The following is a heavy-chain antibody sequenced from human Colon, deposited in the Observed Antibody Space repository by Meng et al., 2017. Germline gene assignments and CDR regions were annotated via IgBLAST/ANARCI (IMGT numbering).Heavy chain of an antibody. D-gene: IGHD6-19*01. Sequence: GESLKISCVVSGPTFNNYCMTWVRQAPGKGLEWVANIKQDGSAKYYVESVKGRFTISRDNAKNSLYLQMNVLRVEDTAVYYCAGGVGWLIEYWGQGTRVTVSS. CDR2: IKQDGSAK. CDR1: GPTFNNYC. V-gene: IGHV3-7*01. CDR3: AGGVGWLIEY. J-gene: IGHJ4*02.